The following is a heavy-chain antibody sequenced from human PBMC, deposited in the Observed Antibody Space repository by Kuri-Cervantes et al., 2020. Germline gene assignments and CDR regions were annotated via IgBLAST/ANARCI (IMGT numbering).Heavy chain of an antibody. CDR2: ISYDGSNK. Sequence: GESLKISGEASGFTFSSYAMHWVRQAPGKGLEWVAVISYDGSNKYYADSVKGRFTISRDNSKNTLYLQMNSLRAEDTAVYYCARDGGWLQSQYYFDYWGQGTLVTVSS. V-gene: IGHV3-30-3*01. CDR1: GFTFSSYA. D-gene: IGHD5-24*01. J-gene: IGHJ4*02. CDR3: ARDGGWLQSQYYFDY.